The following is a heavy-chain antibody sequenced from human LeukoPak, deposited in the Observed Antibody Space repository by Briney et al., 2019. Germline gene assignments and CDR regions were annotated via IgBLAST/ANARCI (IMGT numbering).Heavy chain of an antibody. V-gene: IGHV1-46*01. J-gene: IGHJ4*02. CDR1: GYTFTIYH. Sequence: RASVKVSCKASGYTFTIYHMHWVRLDPGQGLEWMGIINPSGDSRSYAQKFQGRVTMTRDTSTSTVYMELSSMRSEDTAVYYCARAERISSSWAYYFDSWGQGTLVTVSS. CDR2: INPSGDSR. CDR3: ARAERISSSWAYYFDS. D-gene: IGHD6-13*01.